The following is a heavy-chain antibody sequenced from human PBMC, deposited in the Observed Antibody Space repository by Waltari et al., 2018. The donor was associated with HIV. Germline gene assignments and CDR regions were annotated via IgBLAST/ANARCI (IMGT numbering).Heavy chain of an antibody. CDR3: TRGGDIVVVPAAIRGSDWFDP. CDR1: GFTFGDYA. CDR2: IRSKAYGGTT. V-gene: IGHV3-49*05. Sequence: EVQLVESGGGLVKPGRSLRLSCTASGFTFGDYAMSWFRQAQGKGLEWVGVIRSKAYGGTTEYAASVKGRFTISRDDSKSIAYLQMNSLKTEDTAVYYCTRGGDIVVVPAAIRGSDWFDPWGQGTLVTVSS. D-gene: IGHD2-2*02. J-gene: IGHJ5*02.